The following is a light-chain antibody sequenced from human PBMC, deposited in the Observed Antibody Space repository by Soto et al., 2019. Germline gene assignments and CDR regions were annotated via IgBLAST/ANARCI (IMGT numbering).Light chain of an antibody. CDR2: DVS. J-gene: IGLJ2*01. CDR3: SSFTSSDTLVV. V-gene: IGLV2-14*03. Sequence: QSALTQPASVSGSPGQSITISCTGTSSDVGGYNFVSWYQHHPAKAPKLMIYDVSNRPSGVSNRFSGSKSGNTASLTISGLQAEDDAHYYCSSFTSSDTLVVFGGGTKLTVL. CDR1: SSDVGGYNF.